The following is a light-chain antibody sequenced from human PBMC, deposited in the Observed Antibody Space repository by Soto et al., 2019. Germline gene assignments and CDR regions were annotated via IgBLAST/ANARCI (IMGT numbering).Light chain of an antibody. CDR1: QSVSSY. CDR3: QQRSNWRLT. Sequence: EIVLTQSPATLSLSPGERATLSCRASQSVSSYLAWYQQKPGQAPRLLIYDASNRATGIPARFSGSGSGTDFTLTISSLEPEDFALYYCQQRSNWRLTFGGGTKVEIK. J-gene: IGKJ4*01. V-gene: IGKV3-11*01. CDR2: DAS.